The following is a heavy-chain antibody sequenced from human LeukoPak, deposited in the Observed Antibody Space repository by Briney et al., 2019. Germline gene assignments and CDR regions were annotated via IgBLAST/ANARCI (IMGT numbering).Heavy chain of an antibody. D-gene: IGHD2-2*02. CDR3: ATSWGGYQLLYIFDY. Sequence: ASVKVSCKASGGTFSSYAISCVRQAPGQGLEWMGGIIPIFGTANYAQKFQGRVTITADESTSTAYMELSSLRSEDTAVYYCATSWGGYQLLYIFDYWGQGTLVTVSS. J-gene: IGHJ4*02. CDR2: IIPIFGTA. V-gene: IGHV1-69*13. CDR1: GGTFSSYA.